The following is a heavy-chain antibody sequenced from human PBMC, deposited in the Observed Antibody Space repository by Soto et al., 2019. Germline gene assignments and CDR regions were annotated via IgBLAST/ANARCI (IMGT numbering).Heavy chain of an antibody. CDR1: GFTFDDYA. CDR2: ISWNRGSI. V-gene: IGHV3-9*01. CDR3: ARSLRGYRYGVRVSKYDYVWGSYPAY. D-gene: IGHD3-16*02. J-gene: IGHJ4*02. Sequence: EVQLVASGGGLLQPGRSLRLSCAASGFTFDDYAIHWVRQAPGKRMEWVSGISWNRGSIGYADSVKGRLTISRDNAKNFLYVKMNSLRAEDTALYYCARSLRGYRYGVRVSKYDYVWGSYPAYWGQVTLVTVAA.